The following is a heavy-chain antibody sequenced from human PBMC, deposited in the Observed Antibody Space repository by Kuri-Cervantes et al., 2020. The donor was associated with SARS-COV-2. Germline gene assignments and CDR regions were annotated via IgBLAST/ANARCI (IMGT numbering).Heavy chain of an antibody. Sequence: SETLSLTCTVSGGSISSYDWGWIRQPPGKGLEWIGSIPPAGGTYYSPFLKSRVTISVDTSKNQFSLKLTSVTAADTAVYYCARQPCTSPSCYLGDDAFDIWGQGTMVTVSS. CDR1: GGSISSYD. CDR2: IPPAGGT. J-gene: IGHJ3*02. V-gene: IGHV4-39*01. CDR3: ARQPCTSPSCYLGDDAFDI. D-gene: IGHD2-2*01.